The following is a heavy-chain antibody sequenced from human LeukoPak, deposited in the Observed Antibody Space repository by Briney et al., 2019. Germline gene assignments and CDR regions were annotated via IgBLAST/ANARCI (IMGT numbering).Heavy chain of an antibody. J-gene: IGHJ4*02. D-gene: IGHD4-23*01. Sequence: PGGSLRLSCAAPGFTFSSYAMSWVRQAPGKGLEWVSAISGSGGSTYYADSVKGRFTISRDNSKNTLYLQMNSLRAEDTAVYYCASSTDYGGNRFDYWGQGTLVTVSS. CDR1: GFTFSSYA. CDR3: ASSTDYGGNRFDY. V-gene: IGHV3-23*01. CDR2: ISGSGGST.